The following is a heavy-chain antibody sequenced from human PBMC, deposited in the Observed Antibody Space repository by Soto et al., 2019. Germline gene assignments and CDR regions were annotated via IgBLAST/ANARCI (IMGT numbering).Heavy chain of an antibody. D-gene: IGHD4-17*01. V-gene: IGHV4-31*03. CDR2: IYYSGST. J-gene: IGHJ4*02. Sequence: QVQLQESGPGLVKPSQTLSLTCTVSGGSISSGGYYWSWIRQHPGKGLEWIGYIYYSGSTYYNPSLKSRVTISVDTTKNQVSLKLSSVTAADTAVYDCARATQPVTTVILDWGQGTLVTVSS. CDR3: ARATQPVTTVILD. CDR1: GGSISSGGYY.